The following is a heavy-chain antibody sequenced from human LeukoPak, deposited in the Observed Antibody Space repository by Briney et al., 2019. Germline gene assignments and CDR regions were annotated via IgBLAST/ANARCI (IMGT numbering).Heavy chain of an antibody. D-gene: IGHD6-19*01. J-gene: IGHJ3*02. CDR2: IYYSGST. CDR1: GGSISSYY. Sequence: SETLSLTCTVSGGSISSYYWSWIRQPPGKGLEWIGYIYYSGSTNYNPSLKSRVTISVDTSKNQFSLNLSSVTAADTAVYYCARYSSGWRSFDIWGQGTMVTVSS. V-gene: IGHV4-59*01. CDR3: ARYSSGWRSFDI.